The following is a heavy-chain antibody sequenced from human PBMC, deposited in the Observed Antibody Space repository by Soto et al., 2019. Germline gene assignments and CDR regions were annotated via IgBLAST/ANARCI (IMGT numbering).Heavy chain of an antibody. CDR3: ARDRDNVAAYYFDY. D-gene: IGHD1-1*01. CDR2: MSFDGISQ. CDR1: GFSFSNYA. J-gene: IGHJ4*02. V-gene: IGHV3-30-3*01. Sequence: GESLKISCTASGFSFSNYALHWVRQAPGKGLEWVAVMSFDGISQYADSVKGRFSISRDNSKNTLYMRMNNLRPEDTAVYYCARDRDNVAAYYFDYWGLGTLVTVSS.